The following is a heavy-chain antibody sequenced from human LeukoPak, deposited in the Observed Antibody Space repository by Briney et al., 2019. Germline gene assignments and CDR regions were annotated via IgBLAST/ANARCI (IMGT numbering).Heavy chain of an antibody. CDR2: IYYSGST. D-gene: IGHD3-9*01. Sequence: SETLSLTCTVSGGSISSSSYYWGWIRQPPGNGLEWIGSIYYSGSTYYNPSLKSRVTISVDTSKNQFSLKLSSVTAADTAVYYCARYRYFDYYMDVWGKGTTVTISS. V-gene: IGHV4-39*07. CDR3: ARYRYFDYYMDV. CDR1: GGSISSSSYY. J-gene: IGHJ6*03.